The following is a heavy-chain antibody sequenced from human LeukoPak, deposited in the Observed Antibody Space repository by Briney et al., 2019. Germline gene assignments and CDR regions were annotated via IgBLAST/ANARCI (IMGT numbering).Heavy chain of an antibody. CDR3: AKAAFGGNPYDAFDI. CDR1: GFTFSSYG. Sequence: PGGSLRLSCAASGFTFSSYGMHWVRQAPGKGLEWVAVISYDGSSKYYADSVKGRFTISRDNSKNTLYLQMNSLRAEDTAVYYCAKAAFGGNPYDAFDIWGQGTMVTVSS. CDR2: ISYDGSSK. V-gene: IGHV3-30*18. D-gene: IGHD4-23*01. J-gene: IGHJ3*02.